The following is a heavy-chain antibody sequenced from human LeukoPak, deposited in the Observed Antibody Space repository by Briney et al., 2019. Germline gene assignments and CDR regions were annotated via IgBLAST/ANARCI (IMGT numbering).Heavy chain of an antibody. CDR2: ISRYGVST. CDR3: ARVGLTRAGAIDY. CDR1: GFTFSSYA. V-gene: IGHV3-64*01. Sequence: PGGPLRLSCAASGFTFSSYAMQWVRHAPGKGLEYVSAISRYGVSTYYANSVKGRFTISRDNAKNTLYLQMGSLRAEDMAVYYCARVGLTRAGAIDYWGQGTLVTVSS. J-gene: IGHJ4*02. D-gene: IGHD3-10*01.